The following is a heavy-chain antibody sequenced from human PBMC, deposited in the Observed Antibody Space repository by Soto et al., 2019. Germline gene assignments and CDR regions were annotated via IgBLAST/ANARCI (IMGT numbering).Heavy chain of an antibody. CDR2: INPNSGNI. D-gene: IGHD3-16*01. Sequence: ASVKVSCKASGDTFTTYDINWVRQATGHGLEWMGWINPNSGNIGYAQRFQGRVTMTRDTAIRTAYMEVSSLRSDDTAVYYCARGRAWGSYYLLDYWGRGTLVPVFS. V-gene: IGHV1-8*01. J-gene: IGHJ4*02. CDR3: ARGRAWGSYYLLDY. CDR1: GDTFTTYD.